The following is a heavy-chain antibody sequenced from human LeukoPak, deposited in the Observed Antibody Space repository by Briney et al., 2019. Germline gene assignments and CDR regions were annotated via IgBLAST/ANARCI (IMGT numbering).Heavy chain of an antibody. Sequence: SETLSLTRAVSVGSFSGYYWSWVRQPPGKGVERMGEINDSGSTNYTPSLMRRVTISVDTSKNQFSLKLTSVTAADTSEYYCAREGYGDYEGGQGTLVTVSS. D-gene: IGHD4-17*01. CDR2: INDSGST. CDR1: VGSFSGYY. CDR3: AREGYGDYE. J-gene: IGHJ4*02. V-gene: IGHV4-34*01.